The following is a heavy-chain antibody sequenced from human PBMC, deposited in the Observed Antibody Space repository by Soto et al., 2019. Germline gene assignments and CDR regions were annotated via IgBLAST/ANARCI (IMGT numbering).Heavy chain of an antibody. D-gene: IGHD1-20*01. Sequence: PGGSLRLSCAASGFTFSSFFMHWVRQVPGEGLEWVSRISGDGGTISYADSVKGRFTISRDNAKNTLYLQMNSLRDEDTPVYYCAGTYVSGIAGIDPWGQGTLVTVSS. CDR1: GFTFSSFF. V-gene: IGHV3-74*01. CDR3: AGTYVSGIAGIDP. J-gene: IGHJ5*02. CDR2: ISGDGGTI.